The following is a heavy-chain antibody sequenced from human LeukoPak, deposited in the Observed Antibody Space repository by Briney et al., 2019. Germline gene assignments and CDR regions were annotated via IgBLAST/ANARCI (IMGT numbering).Heavy chain of an antibody. Sequence: ASVKVSCKASGGTSSNYALSWVRQAPGQGLVWMGGIIPLFGTANYAQSSQGRVTITADESTRTAYMELSSLRSDDTAVYYCARDNSGSGNYFGYWGQGTLVSVSS. J-gene: IGHJ4*02. CDR2: IIPLFGTA. CDR1: GGTSSNYA. V-gene: IGHV1-69*13. CDR3: ARDNSGSGNYFGY. D-gene: IGHD3-10*01.